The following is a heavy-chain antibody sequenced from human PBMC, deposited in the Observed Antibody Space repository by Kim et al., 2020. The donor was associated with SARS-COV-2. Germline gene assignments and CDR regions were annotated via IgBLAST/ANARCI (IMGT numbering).Heavy chain of an antibody. CDR2: LSDSGGDT. V-gene: IGHV3-23*01. CDR1: GFTFSSFA. CDR3: AKKGIPAPGQWYFDR. Sequence: GGSLRLSCAASGFTFSSFAMTWVRQAPGKGLEWVSILSDSGGDTFYADSVKGRFTISRDNSKNTLYLQMNSLRAEDTAVYYCAKKGIPAPGQWYFDRWGRCTLVTV. J-gene: IGHJ2*01. D-gene: IGHD6-13*01.